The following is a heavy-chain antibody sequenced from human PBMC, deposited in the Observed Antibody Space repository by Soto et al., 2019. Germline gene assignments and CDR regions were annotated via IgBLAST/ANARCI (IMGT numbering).Heavy chain of an antibody. Sequence: QVQLVESGGGVVQPGRSLRLSCAASGFAFSSYAMHWVRQAPGKGLEWVAVISYDGSNKYYADSVKGRFTISRDNSKNTLCLQRNSLRAEDTAVYYCARDLSGSGDWGQGTLVTVSS. CDR1: GFAFSSYA. CDR2: ISYDGSNK. V-gene: IGHV3-30-3*01. D-gene: IGHD3-10*01. CDR3: ARDLSGSGD. J-gene: IGHJ4*02.